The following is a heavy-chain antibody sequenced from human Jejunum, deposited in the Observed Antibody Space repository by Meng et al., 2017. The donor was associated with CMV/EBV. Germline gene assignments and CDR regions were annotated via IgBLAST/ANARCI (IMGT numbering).Heavy chain of an antibody. D-gene: IGHD3-16*01. Sequence: SGYTFTSYKMHWVRQAPGQGPEWMGIINPSGGTTSYAQEFQGRVTMTRDTSTSTVYMELSSLRSEDTAVYYCARDSGGGVNWFDPWGQGTRVTVSS. J-gene: IGHJ5*02. CDR2: INPSGGTT. CDR3: ARDSGGGVNWFDP. CDR1: GYTFTSYK. V-gene: IGHV1-46*01.